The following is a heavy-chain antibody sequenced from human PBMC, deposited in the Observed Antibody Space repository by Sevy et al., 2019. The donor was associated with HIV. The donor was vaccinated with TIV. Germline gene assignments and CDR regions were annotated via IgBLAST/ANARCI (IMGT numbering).Heavy chain of an antibody. CDR2: IYYSGST. CDR1: GGSVSSGSYY. J-gene: IGHJ5*02. V-gene: IGHV4-61*01. D-gene: IGHD3-10*01. CDR3: ARDRAKGRGFGP. Sequence: SETLSLTCTVSGGSVSSGSYYWSWIRQPPGKGLEWVGYIYYSGSTNYNPSLKSRVTISVDTSKNQFSLKLSSVTAADTAVYYCARDRAKGRGFGPWGQGTLVTVSS.